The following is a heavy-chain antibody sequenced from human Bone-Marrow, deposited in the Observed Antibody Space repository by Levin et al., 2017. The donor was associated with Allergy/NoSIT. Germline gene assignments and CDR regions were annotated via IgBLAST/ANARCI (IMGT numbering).Heavy chain of an antibody. V-gene: IGHV3-43D*03. CDR3: AKAMDASSLFDS. CDR2: VSWDGSST. Sequence: GGSLRLSCVASGFTFDDYAMHWVRQAPGKGLEWVSLVSWDGSSTYYADSVKGRFSISRDNSKNSLYLHMNSLRPEDTALYYCAKAMDASSLFDSWGQGTLVTVSS. D-gene: IGHD6-6*01. J-gene: IGHJ4*02. CDR1: GFTFDDYA.